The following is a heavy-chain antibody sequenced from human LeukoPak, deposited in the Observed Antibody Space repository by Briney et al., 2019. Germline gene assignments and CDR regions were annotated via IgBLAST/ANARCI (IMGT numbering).Heavy chain of an antibody. V-gene: IGHV4-59*01. D-gene: IGHD3-22*01. CDR3: ARGFGDSRGTRFDP. J-gene: IGHJ5*02. CDR2: ISYRGST. CDR1: GGSISTYY. Sequence: PSETLSLTCIVSGGSISTYYWTWIRQPPGKGLEWIGYISYRGSTSYNPSLKSRVTISVDTSKNQFSLKLSSVTTADTAVYYCARGFGDSRGTRFDPWGQGTLVTVSS.